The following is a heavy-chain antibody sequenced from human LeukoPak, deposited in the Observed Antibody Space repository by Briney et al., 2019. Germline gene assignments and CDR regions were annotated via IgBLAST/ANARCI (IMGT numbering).Heavy chain of an antibody. D-gene: IGHD6-13*01. Sequence: SETLSLTCAVYGGSFSGYYWSWIRQPPGKGLEWIGEINHSGSTNYNPSLKSRVTISVDTSKNQFSLKLSSVTAADTAVYYCARAAAVQNNWFDPWGQGTPVTVSS. J-gene: IGHJ5*02. CDR2: INHSGST. CDR1: GGSFSGYY. V-gene: IGHV4-34*01. CDR3: ARAAAVQNNWFDP.